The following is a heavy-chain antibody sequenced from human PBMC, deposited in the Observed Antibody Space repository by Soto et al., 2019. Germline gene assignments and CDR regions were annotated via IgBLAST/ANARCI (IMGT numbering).Heavy chain of an antibody. CDR3: ARDPSITIFGVVTKAGYFDL. CDR1: GFTFSSYS. D-gene: IGHD3-3*01. CDR2: ISSSSSTI. Sequence: EVQLVESGGGLVQPGGSLRLSCAASGFTFSSYSMNWVRQAPGKGLEWVSYISSSSSTIYYADSVKGRFTISRDNAKNSLYLQMNSLRAEDTAVYYCARDPSITIFGVVTKAGYFDLWGRGTLVTVSS. V-gene: IGHV3-48*01. J-gene: IGHJ2*01.